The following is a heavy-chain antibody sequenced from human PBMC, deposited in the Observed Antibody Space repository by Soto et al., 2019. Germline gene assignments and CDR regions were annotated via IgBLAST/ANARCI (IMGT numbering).Heavy chain of an antibody. J-gene: IGHJ4*02. Sequence: QVQLVESGGGVVQPGRSLRLSCAASGFTFSSYGMHWVRQAPGKGLEWVAVISYDGSNKYYADSVKGRFTISRDNSKNTLYLQMNSLRAEDTAVYYCAKDGDSSGYYLDYWGQGTLVTVSS. CDR2: ISYDGSNK. D-gene: IGHD3-22*01. CDR3: AKDGDSSGYYLDY. CDR1: GFTFSSYG. V-gene: IGHV3-30*18.